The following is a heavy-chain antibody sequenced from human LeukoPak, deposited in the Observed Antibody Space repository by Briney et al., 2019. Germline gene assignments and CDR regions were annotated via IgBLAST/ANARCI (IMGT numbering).Heavy chain of an antibody. CDR3: ARGRGLGVVSPYFDY. D-gene: IGHD3-3*01. CDR1: GNYW. V-gene: IGHV3-74*01. J-gene: IGHJ4*02. Sequence: GSLRLSCAASGNYWMHWVRQAPGKGLVWVSHINSDGSWTSYADSVKGRFTISKDNAKNTVYLQMNNLRAEDTAVYYCARGRGLGVVSPYFDYWGQGTLVTVSS. CDR2: INSDGSWT.